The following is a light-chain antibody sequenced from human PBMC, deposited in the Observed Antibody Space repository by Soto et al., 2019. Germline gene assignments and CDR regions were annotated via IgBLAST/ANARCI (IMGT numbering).Light chain of an antibody. CDR1: QSIGRW. CDR3: QQFDSYPWT. Sequence: DIQMTQAPSTLSASVGDRDTITCRASQSIGRWLAWYQEKPGKAPHLLIFDASALGRGVPSRFSGRGSGTEFSLTISSLQPEDSATYSCQQFDSYPWTFGQGTNVEIK. CDR2: DAS. V-gene: IGKV1-5*01. J-gene: IGKJ1*01.